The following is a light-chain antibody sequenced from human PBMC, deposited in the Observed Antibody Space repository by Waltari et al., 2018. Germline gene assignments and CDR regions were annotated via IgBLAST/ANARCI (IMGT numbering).Light chain of an antibody. J-gene: IGKJ1*01. Sequence: ATLSLSPGESATLSCRVSQSLTRSTFPWFQQKPGQPPMLLIYVTSTRAASIPDRFSGRGSGSDFCLTSSGLQPEDFATYYCQQYDYWPWTFGQGTRVE. CDR2: VTS. CDR3: QQYDYWPWT. V-gene: IGKV3D-15*01. CDR1: QSLTRST.